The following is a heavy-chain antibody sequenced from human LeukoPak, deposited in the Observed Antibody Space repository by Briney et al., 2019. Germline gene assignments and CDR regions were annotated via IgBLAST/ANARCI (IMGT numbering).Heavy chain of an antibody. CDR2: IWYDGSNK. CDR3: ARGLRGRGLDY. V-gene: IGHV3-33*01. J-gene: IGHJ4*02. CDR1: GFTFSSYG. Sequence: GRSLRLSCAASGFTFSSYGMHWVRQAPGKGLEWVAVIWYDGSNKYYADSVKGRFTISRDNSKNTLYLQMNSLRAEDTAVYYCARGLRGRGLDYWGQGTLVTVSS. D-gene: IGHD1-26*01.